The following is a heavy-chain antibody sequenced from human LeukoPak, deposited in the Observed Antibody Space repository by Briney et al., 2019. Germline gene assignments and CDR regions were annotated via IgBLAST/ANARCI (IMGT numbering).Heavy chain of an antibody. CDR2: ISPSGDIL. Sequence: GGSLRLSCAASGFTFNIHGMNWVRQAPGKGLGWVSGISPSGDILYYADSVKGQFTISRDNSKNTVYLQMNSLRAEDTAVYYCASLLVVITGTPFDYWGQGTLVTVSS. V-gene: IGHV3-23*01. D-gene: IGHD3-22*01. J-gene: IGHJ4*02. CDR3: ASLLVVITGTPFDY. CDR1: GFTFNIHG.